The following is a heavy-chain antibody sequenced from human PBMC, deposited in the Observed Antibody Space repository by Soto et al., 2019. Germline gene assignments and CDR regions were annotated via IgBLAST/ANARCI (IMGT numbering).Heavy chain of an antibody. J-gene: IGHJ4*02. Sequence: PGGSLRLSCAASGFTFSDYYMSWIRQAPGKGLEWVSYISSSSSCTNYADSVKGRFTISRDNAKNSLYLQMNSLRAEDTAVYYYARGHYYDSSGFRYYFDYWGQGTLVTVSS. CDR3: ARGHYYDSSGFRYYFDY. CDR1: GFTFSDYY. D-gene: IGHD3-22*01. V-gene: IGHV3-11*06. CDR2: ISSSSSCT.